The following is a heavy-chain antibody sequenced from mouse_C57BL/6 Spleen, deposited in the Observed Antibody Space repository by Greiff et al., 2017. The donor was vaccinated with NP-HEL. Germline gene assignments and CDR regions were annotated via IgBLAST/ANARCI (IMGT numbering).Heavy chain of an antibody. V-gene: IGHV14-1*01. Sequence: EVQLQQSGAELVRPGASVKLSCTASGFNIKDYYMHWVKQRPEQGLEWIGRIDPEDGDTEYAPKFQGKATMTADTSSNTAYLQLSSLTSEDTAVYYCTTAITTVPYWYFDVWGTGTTVTVSS. J-gene: IGHJ1*03. CDR3: TTAITTVPYWYFDV. CDR2: IDPEDGDT. D-gene: IGHD1-1*01. CDR1: GFNIKDYY.